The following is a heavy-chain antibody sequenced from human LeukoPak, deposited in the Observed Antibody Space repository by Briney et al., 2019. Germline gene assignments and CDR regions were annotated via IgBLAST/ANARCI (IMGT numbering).Heavy chain of an antibody. D-gene: IGHD6-13*01. CDR1: GYTFTSYD. V-gene: IGHV1-8*01. J-gene: IGHJ5*02. CDR3: ARVYSSSWKRLFNWFDP. CDR2: MNLNSGNT. Sequence: ASVKVSCKASGYTFTSYDINWVRQATGQGLEWMGWMNLNSGNTGYAQKFQGRVTMTRNTSISTAYMELSSLRSEDTAVYYCARVYSSSWKRLFNWFDPWGQGTLVTVSS.